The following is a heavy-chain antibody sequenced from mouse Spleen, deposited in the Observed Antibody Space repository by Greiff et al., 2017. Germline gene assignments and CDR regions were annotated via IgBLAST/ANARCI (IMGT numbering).Heavy chain of an antibody. D-gene: IGHD3-2*02. Sequence: QVQLQQSGAELVKPGASVKISCKASGYAFSSYWMNWVKQRPGKGLEWIGQIYPGDGDTNYNGKFKGKATLTADKSSSTAYMQLSSLTSEDSAVYFCATGDSSGPMDYWGQGTSVTVSS. CDR2: IYPGDGDT. V-gene: IGHV1-80*01. CDR1: GYAFSSYW. CDR3: ATGDSSGPMDY. J-gene: IGHJ4*01.